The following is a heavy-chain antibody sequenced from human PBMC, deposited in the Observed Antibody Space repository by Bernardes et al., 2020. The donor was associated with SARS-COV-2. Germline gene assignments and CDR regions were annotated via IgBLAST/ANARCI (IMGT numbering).Heavy chain of an antibody. D-gene: IGHD2-15*01. CDR2: ISGSGHLV. V-gene: IGHV3-23*01. CDR3: AKQTQSGGGPFDH. CDR1: GFTFVNYA. J-gene: IGHJ4*02. Sequence: GGSLRLSCAASGFTFVNYAMNWVRQVPGKGLEWVSVISGSGHLVYYADFVRGRFTISRDNSQNTFYLHMNSLTAEDTALYYCAKQTQSGGGPFDHWGQGTLVTVSS.